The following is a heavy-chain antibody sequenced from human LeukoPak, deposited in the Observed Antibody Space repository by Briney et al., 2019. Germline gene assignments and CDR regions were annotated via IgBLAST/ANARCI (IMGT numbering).Heavy chain of an antibody. CDR1: GFTFSSYG. Sequence: PGGSLRLSCAASGFTFSSYGMTWVRQAPGKGLEWVSYISSSSSSTIYYADSVKGRFTISRDNAKNSLYLQLNSLRAEDTVVYYCARSLVVGATYPYHWGQGTLATVSS. CDR2: ISSSSSSTI. J-gene: IGHJ5*02. V-gene: IGHV3-48*01. CDR3: ARSLVVGATYPYH. D-gene: IGHD1-26*01.